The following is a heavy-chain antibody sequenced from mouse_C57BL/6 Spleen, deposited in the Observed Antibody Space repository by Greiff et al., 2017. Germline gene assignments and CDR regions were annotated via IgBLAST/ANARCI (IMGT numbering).Heavy chain of an antibody. D-gene: IGHD1-2*01. CDR1: GYTFTSYW. CDR2: IYPGSGST. Sequence: QVQLQQPGAELVKPGASVKMSCKASGYTFTSYWITWVKQRPGQGLEWIGDIYPGSGSTNYNEKFKSKATLTVDTSSSTPYLQLSRLTSDDSAGYCGGRRLSYFDYWGQGTTLTVSS. V-gene: IGHV1-55*01. CDR3: GRRLSYFDY. J-gene: IGHJ2*01.